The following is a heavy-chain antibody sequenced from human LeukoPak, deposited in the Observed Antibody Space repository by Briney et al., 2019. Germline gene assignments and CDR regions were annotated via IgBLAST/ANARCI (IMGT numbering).Heavy chain of an antibody. J-gene: IGHJ3*02. CDR2: IYYSGST. D-gene: IGHD5-18*01. V-gene: IGHV4-59*01. CDR1: GGSISSYY. Sequence: SETMSLTCTVSGGSISSYYWSWIRQPPGKGLEWIGYIYYSGSTNYNPSLKSRVTISVDTSKNQFSLKLSSVTAADTAVYYGARGYTRDAFDIWGQGTMVTVSS. CDR3: ARGYTRDAFDI.